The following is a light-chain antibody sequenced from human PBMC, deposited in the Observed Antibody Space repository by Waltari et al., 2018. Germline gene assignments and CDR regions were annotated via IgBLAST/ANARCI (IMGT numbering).Light chain of an antibody. CDR2: DTS. Sequence: DIVLTQSPATLSLSPGERATLSCRASQSVRSYLAWYQQKPGQAPRLLIYDTSNRASGIPARFSGSGSGTDFSLSISSLEPEDFAVYYCQQRHNWPLTFGGGTKVEIK. J-gene: IGKJ4*01. CDR1: QSVRSY. V-gene: IGKV3-11*01. CDR3: QQRHNWPLT.